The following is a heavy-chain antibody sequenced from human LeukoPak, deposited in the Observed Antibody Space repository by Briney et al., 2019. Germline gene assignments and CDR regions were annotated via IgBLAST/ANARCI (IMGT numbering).Heavy chain of an antibody. CDR1: GFTFSSYA. D-gene: IGHD1-7*01. J-gene: IGHJ4*02. CDR3: ARDKQRYSGTQIGGY. Sequence: GGSLRLSCAASGFTFSSYAMHWVRQAPGKGLEWVVVISYDGSNKYYADSVKGRFTISRDNSKNTLYLQMNSLRAEDTAVYYCARDKQRYSGTQIGGYWGQGTLVTVSS. V-gene: IGHV3-30-3*01. CDR2: ISYDGSNK.